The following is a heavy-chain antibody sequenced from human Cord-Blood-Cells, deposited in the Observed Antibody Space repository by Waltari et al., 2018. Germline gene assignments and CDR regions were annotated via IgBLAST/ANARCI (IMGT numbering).Heavy chain of an antibody. J-gene: IGHJ6*02. V-gene: IGHV1-24*01. Sequence: QVQLVQSGAEVKKPGASVKVSCKVSGYTLTELSMHWVRQAPGKGLEWMGVLGPEHLETNYATKFQCRGTMTEYTSTDTAYMELSSLRSEDTAVYYCASAIIYSNYYYYYGMDVRGQGTTVTVSS. CDR1: GYTLTELS. CDR3: ASAIIYSNYYYYYGMDV. CDR2: LGPEHLET. D-gene: IGHD4-4*01.